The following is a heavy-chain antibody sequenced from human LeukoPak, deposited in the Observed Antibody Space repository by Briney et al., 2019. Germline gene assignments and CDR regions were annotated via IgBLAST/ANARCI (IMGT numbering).Heavy chain of an antibody. CDR1: GGSISSYY. Sequence: SETLSLTCTVSGGSISSYYWSWIRQPPGKGLEWIGYIYYSGSTNYNPSLKSRVTISVDTSKNQFSLKLSSVTAADTAVYYCARVRDGYKGYYFDYWGQGTLVTVSS. D-gene: IGHD5-24*01. CDR3: ARVRDGYKGYYFDY. J-gene: IGHJ4*02. V-gene: IGHV4-59*01. CDR2: IYYSGST.